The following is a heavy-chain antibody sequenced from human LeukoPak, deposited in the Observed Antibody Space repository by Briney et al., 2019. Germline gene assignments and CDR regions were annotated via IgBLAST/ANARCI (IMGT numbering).Heavy chain of an antibody. CDR1: GGTFSSYA. V-gene: IGHV3-23*01. CDR3: AAKWLTIFDY. J-gene: IGHJ4*02. D-gene: IGHD5-12*01. Sequence: SCKASGGTFSSYAMSWVRQAPGKGLEWVSAISGSGGSTYYADSVKGRFTISRDNSKNTLYLQMNSLRAEDTAVYYCAAKWLTIFDYWGQGTLVTVSS. CDR2: ISGSGGST.